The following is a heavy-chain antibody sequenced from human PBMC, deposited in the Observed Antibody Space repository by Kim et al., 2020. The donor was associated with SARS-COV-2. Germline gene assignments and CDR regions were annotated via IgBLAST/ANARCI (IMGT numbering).Heavy chain of an antibody. CDR1: GFTFSSYA. D-gene: IGHD3-3*01. CDR3: AKDLTYYDLWRGYSPGYYGMDV. V-gene: IGHV3-23*01. CDR2: ISGSGDST. J-gene: IGHJ6*02. Sequence: GGSLRLSCAASGFTFSSYAMSWVRQAPGKGLEWVSAISGSGDSTYYADSVKGRFTISRDNSKNTLNLQMNSLRAEDTAVYYCAKDLTYYDLWRGYSPGYYGMDVWGQGTTVTVSS.